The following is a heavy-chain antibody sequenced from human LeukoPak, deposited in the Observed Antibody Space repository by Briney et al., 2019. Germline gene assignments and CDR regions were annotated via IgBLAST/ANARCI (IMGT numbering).Heavy chain of an antibody. CDR3: ARYGSGVAIFDY. Sequence: PSETLSLTCTVSGDSIISSSYYWGWIRQPPGRGLEWIGSISYSGSAYYNPSLKSRVTISVDTSKNQFSLKLSSVTAADTAVYYCARYGSGVAIFDYWGQGTLVTVSS. D-gene: IGHD3-10*01. CDR2: ISYSGSA. J-gene: IGHJ4*02. CDR1: GDSIISSSYY. V-gene: IGHV4-39*07.